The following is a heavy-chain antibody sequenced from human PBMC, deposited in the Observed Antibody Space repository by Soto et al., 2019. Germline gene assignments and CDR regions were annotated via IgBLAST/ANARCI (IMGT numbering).Heavy chain of an antibody. CDR2: INAYNGNT. J-gene: IGHJ4*02. CDR3: ARGYYDILTGFPIYYFDY. D-gene: IGHD3-9*01. V-gene: IGHV1-18*01. CDR1: GYTFTSYG. Sequence: ASVKVSCKASGYTFTSYGTSWVRQAPGQGLEWMGWINAYNGNTNYAQKLQGRVTMTTDTSTSTAYMELRSLRFDDTAVYYCARGYYDILTGFPIYYFDYWGQGTLVTVSS.